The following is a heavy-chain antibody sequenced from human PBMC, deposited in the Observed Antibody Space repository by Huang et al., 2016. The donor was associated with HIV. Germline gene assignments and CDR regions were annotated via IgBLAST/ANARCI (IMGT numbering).Heavy chain of an antibody. V-gene: IGHV3-30*02. CDR3: VKERGSSRARSSFDF. J-gene: IGHJ3*01. CDR2: RRYDGNND. CDR1: GFPFSAYG. Sequence: QVRLVESGGGVVQPGASLTLSCSASGFPFSAYGMDWVRQATGKGVEWVSCRRYDGNNDYLIGSVKGRFTISRDNSNNTLYLRMNSLRPEDTAVYYCVKERGSSRARSSFDFWGQGTSVIVSS. D-gene: IGHD6-13*01.